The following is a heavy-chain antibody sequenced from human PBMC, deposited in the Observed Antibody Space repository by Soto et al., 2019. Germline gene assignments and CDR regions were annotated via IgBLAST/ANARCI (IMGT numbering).Heavy chain of an antibody. Sequence: QVQLVQSGAEVKKPGASVKVSCKASGYTFTSYGISWLRQAPGQGLEWMGWISAYNGNTNYAQKLQGRVTMTTDTSTSTAYMELRSLRSDDTAVYYCAREEEDLMTTVPTWYGRSAFDIWGQGTMVTVSS. D-gene: IGHD4-17*01. CDR2: ISAYNGNT. CDR3: AREEEDLMTTVPTWYGRSAFDI. CDR1: GYTFTSYG. V-gene: IGHV1-18*01. J-gene: IGHJ3*02.